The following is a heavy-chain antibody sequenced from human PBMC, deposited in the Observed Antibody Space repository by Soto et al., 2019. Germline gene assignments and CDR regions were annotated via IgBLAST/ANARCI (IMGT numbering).Heavy chain of an antibody. CDR2: ISYDGSNK. CDR3: ARVALAYCGGDCQNYFDY. CDR1: GFTFSSYA. Sequence: GGSLRLSCAASGFTFSSYAMHWVRQATGKGLERVAVISYDGSNKYYAGSVKGRFTISRDNSKNTLYLQMNSLRAWDTAVYYCARVALAYCGGDCQNYFDYWGQGTLFTVSS. J-gene: IGHJ4*02. D-gene: IGHD2-21*02. V-gene: IGHV3-30-3*01.